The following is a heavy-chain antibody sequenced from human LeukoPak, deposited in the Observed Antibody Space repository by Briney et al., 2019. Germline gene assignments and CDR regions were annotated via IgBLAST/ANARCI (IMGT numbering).Heavy chain of an antibody. CDR1: GFNFSDYY. V-gene: IGHV3-11*04. CDR3: ARDIGMVTSGYFYY. Sequence: GGSLRLSCAASGFNFSDYYLSWIRQAPGKGLEWVSYISSSGSTIYYADSVKGRFTISRDNAKNSLYLHMNSLRAEDTAVYYCARDIGMVTSGYFYYWGQGTLVTVSS. D-gene: IGHD2-21*02. CDR2: ISSSGSTI. J-gene: IGHJ4*02.